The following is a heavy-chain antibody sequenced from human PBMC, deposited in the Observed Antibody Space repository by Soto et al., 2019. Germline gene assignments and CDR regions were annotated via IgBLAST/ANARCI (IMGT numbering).Heavy chain of an antibody. CDR3: AKGIAVAGSYYHYDVMAG. CDR2: ISYDVSNK. CDR1: GFTFSSYG. V-gene: IGHV3-30*18. Sequence: GGSLRLSCAASGFTFSSYGMHWVRQAPGKGLEWVAVISYDVSNKYYADSVKGRFTISRDNSKNTLYLQMNSLRAEDTAVYYCAKGIAVAGSYYHYDVMAGWGQETQVTFSS. J-gene: IGHJ6*02. D-gene: IGHD6-19*01.